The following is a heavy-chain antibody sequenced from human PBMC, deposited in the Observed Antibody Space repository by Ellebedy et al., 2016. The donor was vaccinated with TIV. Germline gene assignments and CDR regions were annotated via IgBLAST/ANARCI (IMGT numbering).Heavy chain of an antibody. CDR3: RLGHYADL. Sequence: GGSLRLXXTASGFNFNTFFMSWVRQAPGKGLEWVSTISAGSDTTRLADSVKGRFTISRDSSKNSVYLRMNNLRVEDTAVYYCRLGHYADLWGQGTLVTVSS. D-gene: IGHD4-17*01. V-gene: IGHV3-23*01. J-gene: IGHJ4*02. CDR2: ISAGSDTT. CDR1: GFNFNTFF.